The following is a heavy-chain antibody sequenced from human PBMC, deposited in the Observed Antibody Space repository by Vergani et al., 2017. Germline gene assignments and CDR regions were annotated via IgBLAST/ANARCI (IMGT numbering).Heavy chain of an antibody. CDR1: GFTFDDYA. CDR3: AKASWGDYWFDY. CDR2: ISWNSGSI. J-gene: IGHJ4*02. D-gene: IGHD4-17*01. V-gene: IGHV3-9*01. Sequence: EVQLVESGGGLVQHGRSLRLSCAASGFTFDDYAMHWFRQGPGKGLEWVSGISWNSGSIGYADSVKGRFTISRDNAKNSLYLQMHSLSAEDTALYYCAKASWGDYWFDYWGQGTLVTVSS.